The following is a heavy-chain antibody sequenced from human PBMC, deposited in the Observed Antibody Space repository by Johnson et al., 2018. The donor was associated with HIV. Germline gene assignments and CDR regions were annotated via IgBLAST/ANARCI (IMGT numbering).Heavy chain of an antibody. Sequence: QVQLVESGGGVVQPGRSLRLSCAASGFTFSSYGMHWVRQAPGKGLAWVAVIYKGGSVYYVDSVKGRFIISRDNSKNTLYLQMGSLRAEDMAVYYCARGGGVVGNAFDIWGQGTVVTVSS. CDR3: ARGGGVVGNAFDI. D-gene: IGHD1-26*01. J-gene: IGHJ3*02. V-gene: IGHV3-30*03. CDR1: GFTFSSYG. CDR2: IYKGGSV.